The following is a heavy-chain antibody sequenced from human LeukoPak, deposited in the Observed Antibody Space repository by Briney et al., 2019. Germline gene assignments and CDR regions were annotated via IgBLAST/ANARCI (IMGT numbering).Heavy chain of an antibody. CDR2: IRQDGGAK. CDR1: RFTFDSYW. Sequence: GGSLRLSCAASRFTFDSYWMSWVRQAPGKGLEWVANIRQDGGAKNYMASVKGRFTISRDNAKNSLYLQLNSLRAEDTALYYCARVDYVDEGWGYWGQGTLVTVSS. J-gene: IGHJ4*02. CDR3: ARVDYVDEGWGY. V-gene: IGHV3-7*01. D-gene: IGHD3-16*01.